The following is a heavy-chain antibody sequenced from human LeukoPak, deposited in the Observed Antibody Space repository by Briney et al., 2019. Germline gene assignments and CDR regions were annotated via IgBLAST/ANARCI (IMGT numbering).Heavy chain of an antibody. CDR1: GGTFSSYT. CDR3: ARGSGYSVTPY. J-gene: IGHJ4*02. Sequence: ASVKVSCKASGGTFSSYTISWVRQAPGQGLEWMGRIIPILGIANYAQKFQGRVTITADKSTSTAYMELSSLRSEDTAVYYCARGSGYSVTPYWGQGTLVTVSS. V-gene: IGHV1-69*02. D-gene: IGHD5-12*01. CDR2: IIPILGIA.